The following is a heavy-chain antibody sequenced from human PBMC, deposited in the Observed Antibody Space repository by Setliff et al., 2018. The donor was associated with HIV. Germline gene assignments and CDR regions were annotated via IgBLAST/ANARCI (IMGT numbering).Heavy chain of an antibody. D-gene: IGHD5-18*01. CDR3: TRDKGYAFDI. CDR2: IRSKAYGGTT. Sequence: PGGSLRLSCSASGFTFSSYVMHWVRQAPGKGLEWVGFIRSKAYGGTTEYAASVKDRFTVSRDDSKSIAYLQINSLKTEDTAVYYCTRDKGYAFDIWGQGTMVTVSS. V-gene: IGHV3-49*04. J-gene: IGHJ3*02. CDR1: GFTFSSYV.